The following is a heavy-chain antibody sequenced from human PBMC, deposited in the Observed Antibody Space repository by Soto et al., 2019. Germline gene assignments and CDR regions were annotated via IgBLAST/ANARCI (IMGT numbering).Heavy chain of an antibody. J-gene: IGHJ4*02. Sequence: GTSVKVSWKASGGTFSSYTISWVRQAPGQGLEWMGRIIPILGIANYAQKFQGRVTITADKSTSTAYMELSSLRSDDTAVYYCARAPIRLCSGDNCYSGLDSWGQGTLVTVSS. D-gene: IGHD2-15*01. CDR3: ARAPIRLCSGDNCYSGLDS. CDR1: GGTFSSYT. V-gene: IGHV1-69*02. CDR2: IIPILGIA.